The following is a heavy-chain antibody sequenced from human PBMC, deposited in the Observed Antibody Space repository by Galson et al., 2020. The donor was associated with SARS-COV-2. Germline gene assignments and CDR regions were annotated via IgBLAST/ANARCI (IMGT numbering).Heavy chain of an antibody. Sequence: SETLSLTCTVSGCSISSGSYYWSWIRPPAGKELEWIGRNHSTGSTNYNPSLKSRVTISVDTSKNQFPLRLGSVTAADTAVYYCSRSHYSSCNALDIWGQGTMVTVSS. D-gene: IGHD2-2*01. J-gene: IGHJ3*02. V-gene: IGHV4-61*02. CDR2: NHSTGST. CDR1: GCSISSGSYY. CDR3: SRSHYSSCNALDI.